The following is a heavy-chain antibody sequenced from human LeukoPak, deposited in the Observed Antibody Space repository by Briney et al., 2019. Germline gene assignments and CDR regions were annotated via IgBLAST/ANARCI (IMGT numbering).Heavy chain of an antibody. J-gene: IGHJ1*01. D-gene: IGHD6-13*01. V-gene: IGHV4-34*01. CDR1: GGSFSGYY. Sequence: PSETLSLTCAGYGGSFSGYYWSWIRQPPGKGLEWMGEINHSGSTNYNPSLKSRVTISVDTYKNQFALKLSSVTAADTAVYYSARELHYSSSLYKYFQHWGQGTLVTVSS. CDR3: ARELHYSSSLYKYFQH. CDR2: INHSGST.